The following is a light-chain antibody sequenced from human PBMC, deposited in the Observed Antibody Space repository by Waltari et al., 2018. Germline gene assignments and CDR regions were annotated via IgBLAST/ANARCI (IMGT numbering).Light chain of an antibody. V-gene: IGLV1-47*01. J-gene: IGLJ1*01. CDR3: ITWDDSLGGYYV. CDR2: RNS. Sequence: QSVLTQAPSVSGTLGQSVALSCSGATSNVGKNHVYWYQQLPGTAPKLLIYRNSQRPSGVPDRFSASKSDTSASLTISGLRSEDEADYYCITWDDSLGGYYVFGTGTTVTVL. CDR1: TSNVGKNH.